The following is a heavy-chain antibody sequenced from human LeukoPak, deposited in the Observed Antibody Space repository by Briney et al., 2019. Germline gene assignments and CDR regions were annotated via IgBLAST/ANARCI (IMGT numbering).Heavy chain of an antibody. CDR1: GGSISSSSYY. CDR2: IDYSGCS. CDR3: ARGWEGPGQNIVVVPAALGAFDI. J-gene: IGHJ3*02. Sequence: PSETLSLTCTVSGGSISSSSYYWGWVRQPPGKGLEWIGSIDYSGCSYYNPSLKSRVTISVDTSKNQLPLKLSSVTAADTAVYYCARGWEGPGQNIVVVPAALGAFDIWGQGTMVTVSS. V-gene: IGHV4-39*06. D-gene: IGHD2-2*01.